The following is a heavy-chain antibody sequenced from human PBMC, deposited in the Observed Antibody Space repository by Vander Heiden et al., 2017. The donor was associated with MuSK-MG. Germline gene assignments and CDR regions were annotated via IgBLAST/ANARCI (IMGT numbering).Heavy chain of an antibody. CDR1: GCTFSSYS. D-gene: IGHD4-17*01. V-gene: IGHV3-21*01. CDR3: ASRSNYGDYDY. Sequence: VQLVESGGGLVKPGGSLRLSCVVSGCTFSSYSMNWVRQAPGKGLEWVSSISSSSSYIYYADSVKGRFTISRDNAENSLYLQMNSLRAEDTAVYYCASRSNYGDYDYWGQGTLVTVSS. J-gene: IGHJ4*02. CDR2: ISSSSSYI.